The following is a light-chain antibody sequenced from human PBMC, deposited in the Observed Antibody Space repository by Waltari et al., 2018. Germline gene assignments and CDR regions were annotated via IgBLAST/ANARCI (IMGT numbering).Light chain of an antibody. V-gene: IGKV1-5*03. Sequence: DIQVTQSPSTLSASVGDRVTITCRASQSIVVWLAWYQQIPGKAPRLLIYKASYLESGVPSRFSGSGSGTEFTLTISSLQADDFATYYCLQYNSYPWTFGQGTKVEIK. CDR1: QSIVVW. CDR2: KAS. CDR3: LQYNSYPWT. J-gene: IGKJ1*01.